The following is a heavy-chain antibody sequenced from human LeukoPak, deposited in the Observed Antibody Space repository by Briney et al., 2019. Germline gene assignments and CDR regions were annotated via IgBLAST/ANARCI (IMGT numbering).Heavy chain of an antibody. CDR1: GFTFSSYA. Sequence: GGSLRLSCAASGFTFSSYAMHWVRQAPGKGLEYVSAIGSNGGSTYYANSVKGRFTISRDNSKNTLYLQMGSLRAEDMAVYYCARANCGGDCYSDGYYFDYWGQGTLVTVSS. V-gene: IGHV3-64*01. J-gene: IGHJ4*02. D-gene: IGHD2-21*01. CDR3: ARANCGGDCYSDGYYFDY. CDR2: IGSNGGST.